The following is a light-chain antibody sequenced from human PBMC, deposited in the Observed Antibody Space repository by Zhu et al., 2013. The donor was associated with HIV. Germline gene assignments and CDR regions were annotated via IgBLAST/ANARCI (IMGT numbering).Light chain of an antibody. V-gene: IGKV1-5*01. CDR2: DAS. CDR3: LQYKDYSHLFT. J-gene: IGKJ3*01. CDR1: QSISSW. Sequence: DIQMTQSPSTLSASVGDRVTITCRASQSISSWLAWYQQKPGKAPKLLIYDASSLESGVPSRFSGSGSGTEFTLTISSLQPDDFATYYCLQYKDYSHLFTFGPGTTVDIK.